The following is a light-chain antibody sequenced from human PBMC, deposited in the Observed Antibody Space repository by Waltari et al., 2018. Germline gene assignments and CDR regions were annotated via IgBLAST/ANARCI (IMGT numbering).Light chain of an antibody. CDR2: GAS. Sequence: EIVLTQSPGTLSLSPGERATPSCRASQSVSSSYLAWYQKKPGQAPRLLIYGASSRATGIPDRFSGSGSGTDFTLTISRLEPEDFAVYYCQQYGSSPLYTFGQGTKLEIK. V-gene: IGKV3-20*01. CDR3: QQYGSSPLYT. CDR1: QSVSSSY. J-gene: IGKJ2*01.